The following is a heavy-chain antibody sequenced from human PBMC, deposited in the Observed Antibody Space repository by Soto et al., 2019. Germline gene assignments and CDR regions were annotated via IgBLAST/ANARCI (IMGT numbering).Heavy chain of an antibody. CDR1: GFTFKTAW. D-gene: IGHD3-16*01. Sequence: EVQLAESGGDLVEPGGSLRLSCAASGFTFKTAWMNWVRQSPGKGLEWVGRIKSENDGGIIDYAAPVKGRFIISRDDSKNTVYLEMNSLNTEDTAVYYCAADSPSLGAYALDYWVQGILVTVSS. V-gene: IGHV3-15*07. J-gene: IGHJ4*02. CDR2: IKSENDGGII. CDR3: AADSPSLGAYALDY.